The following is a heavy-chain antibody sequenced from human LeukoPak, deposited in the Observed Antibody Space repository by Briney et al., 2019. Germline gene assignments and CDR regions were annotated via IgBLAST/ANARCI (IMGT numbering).Heavy chain of an antibody. D-gene: IGHD4-23*01. CDR1: GGSISSYY. Sequence: SETLSLTCTVSGGSISSYYWSWIRQPPGKGLEWIGYIYYSGSTNYNPSLKSRVTISVDTSKNQFSLRLSSVTAADTAVYYCARGPYGGLTYWGQGTLVTVSS. V-gene: IGHV4-59*01. J-gene: IGHJ4*02. CDR3: ARGPYGGLTY. CDR2: IYYSGST.